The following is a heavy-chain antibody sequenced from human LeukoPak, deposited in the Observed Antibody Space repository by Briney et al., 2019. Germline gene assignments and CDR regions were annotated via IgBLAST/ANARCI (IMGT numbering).Heavy chain of an antibody. J-gene: IGHJ4*02. V-gene: IGHV1-18*01. Sequence: GASVKVSCKASGYTFTSYGISWVRQAPGQGLEWMGWISAYNGNTNYAQKLQGRVTMTTDTSTSTAYMELRSLRSDDTAAYYCARERGYSSSWYKDFDYWGQGTLVTVSS. CDR2: ISAYNGNT. D-gene: IGHD6-13*01. CDR1: GYTFTSYG. CDR3: ARERGYSSSWYKDFDY.